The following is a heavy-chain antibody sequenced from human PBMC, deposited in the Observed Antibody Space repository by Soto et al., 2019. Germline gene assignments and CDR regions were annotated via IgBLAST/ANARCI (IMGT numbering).Heavy chain of an antibody. J-gene: IGHJ3*02. CDR3: ARDRLWELPTWSSDAFDI. CDR2: IIPIFGTA. Sequence: AVKVSCKASGGTFSSYAISWVRQAPGQGXEWMGGIIPIFGTANYAQKFQGRVTITADKSTSTAYMELSSLRSEDTAVYYCARDRLWELPTWSSDAFDIWGQGTMVTVSS. CDR1: GGTFSSYA. D-gene: IGHD1-26*01. V-gene: IGHV1-69*06.